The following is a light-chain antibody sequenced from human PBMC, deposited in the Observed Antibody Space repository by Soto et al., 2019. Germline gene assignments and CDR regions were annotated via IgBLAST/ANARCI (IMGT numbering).Light chain of an antibody. V-gene: IGKV3-20*01. CDR2: GAS. CDR1: QSVDSAY. Sequence: EIVLTQSPGTLSLSPGERATLSCRASQSVDSAYLAWYHQRPGQAPRLLIYGASNRAAGIPDRFGGSGSGTDFNLTISRLEPEDSGVYYCQQYGNSPLYSFGQGTKVGIK. CDR3: QQYGNSPLYS. J-gene: IGKJ2*01.